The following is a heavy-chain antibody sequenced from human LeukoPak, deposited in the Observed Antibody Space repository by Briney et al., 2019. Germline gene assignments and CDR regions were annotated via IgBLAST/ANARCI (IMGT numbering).Heavy chain of an antibody. V-gene: IGHV4-39*07. D-gene: IGHD3-3*01. Sequence: SETLSLTCTVSGDSISSGDYYWSWIRQPPGKGLEWIGEINHSGSTNYNPSLKSRVTISVDTSKNQFSLKLSSVTAADTAVYYCASSDYDFWSGYYTGALSYYMDVWGKGTTVTVSS. J-gene: IGHJ6*03. CDR2: INHSGST. CDR1: GDSISSGDYY. CDR3: ASSDYDFWSGYYTGALSYYMDV.